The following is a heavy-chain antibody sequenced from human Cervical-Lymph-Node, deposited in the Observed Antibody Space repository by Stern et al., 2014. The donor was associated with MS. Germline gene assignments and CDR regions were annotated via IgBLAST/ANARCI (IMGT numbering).Heavy chain of an antibody. D-gene: IGHD3-10*01. Sequence: VQLVQSGAEVKKPGSSVRVSCKASGGIFSSFAISWVRQAPGQGLEWMGGIIPMFGTANYAQKFQGRVTSTADDSTGTAYMEVSSLRSEDTAVYYCASSVGELTPEAVWGQGTTVTV. J-gene: IGHJ6*02. V-gene: IGHV1-69*01. CDR2: IIPMFGTA. CDR3: ASSVGELTPEAV. CDR1: GGIFSSFA.